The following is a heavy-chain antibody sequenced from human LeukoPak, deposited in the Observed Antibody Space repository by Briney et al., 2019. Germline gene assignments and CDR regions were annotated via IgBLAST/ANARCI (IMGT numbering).Heavy chain of an antibody. D-gene: IGHD2-15*01. J-gene: IGHJ4*02. CDR1: GYTFTSYY. Sequence: ASVKVSCKASGYTFTSYYMHWVRQAPGQGLEWMGIINPSGGSTSYAQKFQGRVTMTRDTSISTAYMELSRLRSDDTAVYYCARDILGYCSGGSCSSFDYWGQGTLVTVSS. CDR2: INPSGGST. V-gene: IGHV1-46*01. CDR3: ARDILGYCSGGSCSSFDY.